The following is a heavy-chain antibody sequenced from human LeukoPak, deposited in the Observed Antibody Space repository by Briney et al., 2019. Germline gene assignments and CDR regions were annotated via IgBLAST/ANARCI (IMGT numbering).Heavy chain of an antibody. CDR1: GFSFNNDW. D-gene: IGHD3-10*01. CDR3: ARAEYYYGSGSYSGIDY. V-gene: IGHV3-48*02. CDR2: ISSSSSTI. J-gene: IGHJ4*02. Sequence: GGSLRLSCATSGFSFNNDWMDWVRQAPGKGLEWVSYISSSSSTIYYADSVKGRFTISRDNAKNSLYLQMNSLRDEDTAVYYCARAEYYYGSGSYSGIDYWGQGTLVTVSS.